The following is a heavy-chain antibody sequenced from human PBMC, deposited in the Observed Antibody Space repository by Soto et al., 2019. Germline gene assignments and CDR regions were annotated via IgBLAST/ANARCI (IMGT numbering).Heavy chain of an antibody. J-gene: IGHJ4*02. CDR1: GGSFSGYY. V-gene: IGHV4-34*01. D-gene: IGHD6-13*01. CDR2: INHSGST. CDR3: ARLLTARIAAAGREPLYYFDY. Sequence: SETLSLTCAVYGGSFSGYYWSWIRQPPGKGLEWIGEINHSGSTNYNPSLKSRVTISVDTSKNQFSLKLSSVTAADTAVYYCARLLTARIAAAGREPLYYFDYWGQGTLVTVSS.